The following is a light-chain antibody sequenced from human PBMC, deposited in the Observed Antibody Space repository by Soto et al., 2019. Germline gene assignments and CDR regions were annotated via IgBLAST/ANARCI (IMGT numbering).Light chain of an antibody. V-gene: IGLV2-14*01. CDR3: SSYTTTKNCV. CDR2: EVN. Sequence: QSVLTQPASVSGSPGQSITISCTGTSSDVGGYNYVSWYQQQAGKAPKLLIYEVNYRPSGVSDRFSGSKYGTTASLTISGLQAEDEADYYCSSYTTTKNCVFGTGTQLTVL. J-gene: IGLJ7*01. CDR1: SSDVGGYNY.